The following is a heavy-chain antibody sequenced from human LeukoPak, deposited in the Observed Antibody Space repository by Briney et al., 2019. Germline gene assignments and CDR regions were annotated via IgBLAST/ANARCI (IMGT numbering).Heavy chain of an antibody. CDR3: ARSGVPAAMEYYFDY. CDR1: GYTFTSYG. Sequence: GASVKVSCKASGYTFTSYGISWVRQAPGQGLEWMGWISAYNGNTNYAQKLQGRVTMTTDTSTSTAYMELRSLRSDDTAVYYCARSGVPAAMEYYFDYWGQGTLVTVSS. V-gene: IGHV1-18*01. D-gene: IGHD2-2*01. CDR2: ISAYNGNT. J-gene: IGHJ4*02.